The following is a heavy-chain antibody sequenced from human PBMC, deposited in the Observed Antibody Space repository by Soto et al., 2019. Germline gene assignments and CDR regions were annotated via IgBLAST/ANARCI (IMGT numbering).Heavy chain of an antibody. CDR1: GFTFSSYG. V-gene: IGHV3-30*18. Sequence: QVQLVESGGGVVQPGRSPRLSCAASGFTFSSYGMHWVRQAPGKGLEWVAVISYDGSNKYYADSVKGRFTISRDNSKNTLYLQMNSLRAEDTAVYYCAKWGGPSSSAHWGQGTLVTVSS. CDR2: ISYDGSNK. J-gene: IGHJ4*02. D-gene: IGHD6-13*01. CDR3: AKWGGPSSSAH.